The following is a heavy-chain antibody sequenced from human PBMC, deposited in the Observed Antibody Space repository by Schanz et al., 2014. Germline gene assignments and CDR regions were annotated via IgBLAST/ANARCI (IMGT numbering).Heavy chain of an antibody. J-gene: IGHJ3*01. D-gene: IGHD3-16*01. CDR2: TWYDGSNK. Sequence: VQLVESGGGLVQPGGSLRISCAASGFTFSSYGMHWVRQAPGKGLEWVAVTWYDGSNKYYADSVKGRFTISRDNSKNTLYLQMNSLRSEDTAVYYCTRDRGALINHNDALDLWGQGTMVSVSS. V-gene: IGHV3-33*01. CDR3: TRDRGALINHNDALDL. CDR1: GFTFSSYG.